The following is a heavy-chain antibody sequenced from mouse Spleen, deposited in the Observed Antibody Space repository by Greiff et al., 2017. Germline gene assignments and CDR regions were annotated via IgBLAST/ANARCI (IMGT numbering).Heavy chain of an antibody. J-gene: IGHJ2*01. CDR2: ISSGGGNT. V-gene: IGHV5-9-3*01. D-gene: IGHD4-1*01. Sequence: EVQVVESGGGLVKLGGSLKLSCAASGFTFSSYAMSWVRQTPEKRLEWVATISSGGGNTYYPDSVKGRFTISRDNAKNTLYLQMSSLKSEDTAMYYCARSGTYFDYWGQGTTLTVSS. CDR1: GFTFSSYA. CDR3: ARSGTYFDY.